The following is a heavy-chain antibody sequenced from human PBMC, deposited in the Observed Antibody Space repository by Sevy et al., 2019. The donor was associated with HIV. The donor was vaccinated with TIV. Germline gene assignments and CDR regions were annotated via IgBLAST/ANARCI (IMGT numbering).Heavy chain of an antibody. Sequence: GESLKISCEASGFRFNDYAIYWVRQAPGMGLDWVAVISYDASEEYYSDSVRGRFTLSRDNSKNTLYLQMNSLRAEDTAVYYCARDRYSSSWYGYFQHWGQGTLVTVSS. D-gene: IGHD6-13*01. CDR3: ARDRYSSSWYGYFQH. V-gene: IGHV3-30*04. CDR1: GFRFNDYA. CDR2: ISYDASEE. J-gene: IGHJ1*01.